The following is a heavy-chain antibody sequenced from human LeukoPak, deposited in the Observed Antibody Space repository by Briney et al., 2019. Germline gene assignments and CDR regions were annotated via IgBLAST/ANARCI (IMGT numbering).Heavy chain of an antibody. CDR3: AQSLDVVVPAAIGK. J-gene: IGHJ4*02. D-gene: IGHD2-2*02. Sequence: GGSLRLSCAASGFTFSSYSMNWVRQAPGKGLEWVSYISSSSSTIYYADSVKGRFTISRDNAKNSLYLQMNSLRAEDTAVYYCAQSLDVVVPAAIGKWGQGTLVTVSS. V-gene: IGHV3-48*04. CDR2: ISSSSSTI. CDR1: GFTFSSYS.